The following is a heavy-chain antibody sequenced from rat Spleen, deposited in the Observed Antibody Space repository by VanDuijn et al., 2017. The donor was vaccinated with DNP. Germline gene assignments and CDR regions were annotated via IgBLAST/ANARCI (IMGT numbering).Heavy chain of an antibody. V-gene: IGHV5-27*01. CDR2: IGSAAYAP. J-gene: IGHJ2*01. CDR1: GFTFSAYY. CDR3: AKLGDY. Sequence: EVQLVESGGGLVQPGRSLKLSCAASGFTFSAYYMAWVRQAPAKGLEWVAYIGSAAYAPYYGDSVKGRFTISRDNARNTLHLQMDSLRSEDTATYYCAKLGDYWGQGVMVTVSS. D-gene: IGHD5-1*01.